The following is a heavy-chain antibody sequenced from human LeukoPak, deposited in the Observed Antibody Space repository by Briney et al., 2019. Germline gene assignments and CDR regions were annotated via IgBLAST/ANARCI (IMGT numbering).Heavy chain of an antibody. CDR1: AFSFSDTW. D-gene: IGHD2/OR15-2a*01. CDR2: IRSDGSDT. Sequence: GGSLRLSCAASAFSFSDTWMHWVRQAPGRGLVWVSRIRSDGSDTRYAESVKGRFTISGDNAKNTLYLQMNSLRAEDTAVYYCARDWFHAIDYWGQGTLVTVSS. V-gene: IGHV3-74*01. CDR3: ARDWFHAIDY. J-gene: IGHJ4*02.